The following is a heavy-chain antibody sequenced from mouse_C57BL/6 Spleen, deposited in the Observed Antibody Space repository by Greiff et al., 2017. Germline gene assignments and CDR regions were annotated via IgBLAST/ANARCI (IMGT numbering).Heavy chain of an antibody. CDR1: GYTFTDYE. CDR3: TSYYSKGAWFAY. D-gene: IGHD2-5*01. Sequence: QVQLKQSGAELVRPGASVTLSCKASGYTFTDYEMHWVKQTPVHGLEWIGAIDPETGGTAYNQKFKGKAILTADKSSSTAYMELRSLTSEDSAVYYCTSYYSKGAWFAYWGQGTLVTVSA. V-gene: IGHV1-15*01. J-gene: IGHJ3*01. CDR2: IDPETGGT.